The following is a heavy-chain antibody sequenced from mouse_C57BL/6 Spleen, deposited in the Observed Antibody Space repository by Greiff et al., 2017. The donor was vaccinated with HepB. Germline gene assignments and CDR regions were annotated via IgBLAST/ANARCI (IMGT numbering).Heavy chain of an antibody. CDR2: IDPETGGT. CDR1: GYTFTDYE. CDR3: PITTVVGNYFDY. J-gene: IGHJ2*01. D-gene: IGHD1-1*01. Sequence: QVQLQQSGAELVRPGASVTLSCKASGYTFTDYEMHWVKQTPVHGLEWIGAIDPETGGTAYNQKFKGKAILTADKSSSTAYMELRSLTSEDSAVYYCPITTVVGNYFDYWGQGTTLTVSS. V-gene: IGHV1-15*01.